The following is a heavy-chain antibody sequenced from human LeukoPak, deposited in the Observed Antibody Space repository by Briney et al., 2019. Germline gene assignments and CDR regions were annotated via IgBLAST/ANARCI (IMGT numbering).Heavy chain of an antibody. CDR1: GGSFRGYY. CDR3: ARGRGNYYDS. V-gene: IGHV4-34*01. CDR2: INHSGST. Sequence: SETLSLTCAFYGGSFRGYYWTRIRQPPGKGLEWIGEINHSGSTNYNPSLKSRVTMAVDTSKNQFSLKLSSVTAADTAMYYCARGRGNYYDSWGQGTLVTVSS. J-gene: IGHJ4*02. D-gene: IGHD3-16*01.